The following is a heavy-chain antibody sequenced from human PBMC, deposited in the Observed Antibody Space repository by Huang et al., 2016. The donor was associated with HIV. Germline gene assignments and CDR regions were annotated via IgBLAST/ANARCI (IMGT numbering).Heavy chain of an antibody. Sequence: QVQLVQSGPEVKKPGASVKVSCQTSGYIFSNYDINWVRQAPGQGLQWMGWVNPNSGKTAYGKKFQGRVTLTRSTSTGAAYMVLNSLTSQDTAVYYCARLTSGWYQDYWGQGTLVTVSS. J-gene: IGHJ4*02. V-gene: IGHV1-8*01. CDR2: VNPNSGKT. D-gene: IGHD6-19*01. CDR3: ARLTSGWYQDY. CDR1: GYIFSNYD.